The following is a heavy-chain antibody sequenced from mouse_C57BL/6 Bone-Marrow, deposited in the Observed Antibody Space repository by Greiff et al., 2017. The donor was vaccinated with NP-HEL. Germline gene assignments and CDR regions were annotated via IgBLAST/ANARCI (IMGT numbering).Heavy chain of an antibody. V-gene: IGHV5-17*01. CDR3: ARDYGHWYFDV. J-gene: IGHJ1*03. CDR2: ISSGSSTI. CDR1: GFTFSDYG. Sequence: EVKLVESGGGLVKPGGSLKLSCAASGFTFSDYGMHWVRQAPEKGLEWVAYISSGSSTIYYVDTVKGRFTISRDNAKNTLFLQMTSLRSEDTAMYYCARDYGHWYFDVWGTGTTVTVSS. D-gene: IGHD1-1*01.